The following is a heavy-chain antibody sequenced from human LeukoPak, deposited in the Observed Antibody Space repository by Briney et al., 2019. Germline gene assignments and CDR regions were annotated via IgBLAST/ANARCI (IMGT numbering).Heavy chain of an antibody. CDR2: INPSGGST. V-gene: IGHV1-46*01. CDR1: GYTFTSYY. Sequence: ASVKVSFKASGYTFTSYYMHWVRPAPGQGLEWMGVINPSGGSTSYAKKCQGRVTMTRDMSTSTVYMELSSLRSESTAVYYCARGPRDYGDYRYDYWGQGTLVTVSS. CDR3: ARGPRDYGDYRYDY. J-gene: IGHJ4*02. D-gene: IGHD4-17*01.